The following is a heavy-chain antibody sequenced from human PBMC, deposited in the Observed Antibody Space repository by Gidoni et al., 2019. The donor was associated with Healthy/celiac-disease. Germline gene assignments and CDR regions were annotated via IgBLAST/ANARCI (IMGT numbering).Heavy chain of an antibody. CDR2: INHSGST. CDR1: GGSFSGYY. CDR3: ARRVFSWFDP. D-gene: IGHD2-8*01. Sequence: QLQLQQWGAGLLKPSETLSLTCAVYGGSFSGYYWSWIRQPPGKGLEWIGEINHSGSTNYNPSLKSRVTISVDTSKNQFSLKLSSVTAADTDVYYCARRVFSWFDPWGQGTLVTVSS. V-gene: IGHV4-34*01. J-gene: IGHJ5*02.